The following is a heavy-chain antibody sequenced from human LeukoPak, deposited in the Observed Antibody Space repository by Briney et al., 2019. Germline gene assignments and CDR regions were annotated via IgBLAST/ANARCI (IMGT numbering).Heavy chain of an antibody. CDR2: IFYSGGA. D-gene: IGHD6-13*01. CDR1: GGSLRSYY. J-gene: IGHJ2*01. Sequence: SETLSLTCTVSGGSLRSYYWSWIRQPPGKGLEWIGYIFYSGGANYNPSLKSRVTISVDTSKNQFSLKLTSVTAADTAVYYCARVYYSNSYDYWYFDLWGRGTLVTVSS. CDR3: ARVYYSNSYDYWYFDL. V-gene: IGHV4-59*01.